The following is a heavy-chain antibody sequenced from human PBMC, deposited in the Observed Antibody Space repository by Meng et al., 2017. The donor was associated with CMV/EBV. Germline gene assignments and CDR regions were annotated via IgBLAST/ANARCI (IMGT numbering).Heavy chain of an antibody. D-gene: IGHD3-3*01. CDR2: ISSSGSTI. J-gene: IGHJ6*02. CDR1: GFTFSSYG. CDR3: ARDSPPPIKYDFWSGDYTSYYYYGMDV. V-gene: IGHV3-48*03. Sequence: GESLKISCAASGFTFSSYGMNWVRQAPGKGLEWVSYISSSGSTIYSTDSVKGRFTLSRDNAKNPLYLQMNSLRAEDTAVYYCARDSPPPIKYDFWSGDYTSYYYYGMDVWGQGTTVTVSS.